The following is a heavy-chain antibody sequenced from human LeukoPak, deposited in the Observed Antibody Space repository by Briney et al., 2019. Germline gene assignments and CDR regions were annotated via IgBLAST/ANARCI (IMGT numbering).Heavy chain of an antibody. CDR3: ATRYLLQDPLYYYYGMDV. D-gene: IGHD4-4*01. Sequence: GGSLRLSCAASGFTFSSYAMSWVRQAPGKGLEWVSGISSSSAVTYYADSVRGRFTISRDNSKNTLYLQMNSLRAEDTAVYYCATRYLLQDPLYYYYGMDVWGQGTTVTVSS. CDR2: ISSSSAVT. CDR1: GFTFSSYA. J-gene: IGHJ6*02. V-gene: IGHV3-23*01.